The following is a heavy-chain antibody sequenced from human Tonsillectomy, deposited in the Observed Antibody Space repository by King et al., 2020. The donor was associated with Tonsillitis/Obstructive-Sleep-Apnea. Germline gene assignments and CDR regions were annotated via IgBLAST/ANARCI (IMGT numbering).Heavy chain of an antibody. Sequence: VQLVESGGGLVKPGGSLRLSCAASGFTFSDYYMSWIRQAPGKGLEWVSYISSSNIYTNYVDSVKGRFTISRDNAKNSLFLQMNSLRAEDTAVYYCARDRIKVSPYYGMGVWGPGTTVTVSS. D-gene: IGHD5/OR15-5a*01. CDR1: GFTFSDYY. J-gene: IGHJ6*02. CDR2: ISSSNIYT. CDR3: ARDRIKVSPYYGMGV. V-gene: IGHV3-11*06.